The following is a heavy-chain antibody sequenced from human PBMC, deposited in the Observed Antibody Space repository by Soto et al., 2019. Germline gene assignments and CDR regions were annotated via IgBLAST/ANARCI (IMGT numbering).Heavy chain of an antibody. V-gene: IGHV1-69*13. CDR3: ARYEDTGYSSPIPPYGMDV. CDR1: GGTFSSYA. J-gene: IGHJ6*02. D-gene: IGHD6-13*01. Sequence: GASVKVSCKASGGTFSSYAISWVRPAPGQGLEWMGGVLPIFGTANYAQKFQGRVTLTADESTSTAYMELSSLRSEDTAVYYCARYEDTGYSSPIPPYGMDVWGQGTTVTVSS. CDR2: VLPIFGTA.